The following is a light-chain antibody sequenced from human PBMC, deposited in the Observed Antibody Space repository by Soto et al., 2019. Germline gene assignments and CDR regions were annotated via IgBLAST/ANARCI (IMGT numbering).Light chain of an antibody. CDR3: QQLFDSPIT. CDR2: AAS. V-gene: IGKV1-9*01. CDR1: QVISTS. J-gene: IGKJ5*01. Sequence: DIQMTQSPSTLSPSIGESVTITCGASQVISTSLAWYQVKPGKAPKLLIYAASTLESGVPSRFSATVSETEFSLTITSLQPEDFATYYCQQLFDSPITFGQGTRLEIK.